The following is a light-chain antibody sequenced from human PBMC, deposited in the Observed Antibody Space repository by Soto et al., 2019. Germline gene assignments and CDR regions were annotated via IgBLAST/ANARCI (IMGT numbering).Light chain of an antibody. Sequence: QSALTQPASVSGSPGQSITISCTGTNGDIGGHNYVSWYQQHPGKAPKLMIYEVSNRPSGVSNRFSGSKSGNTASLTISGLQAKDEADYYRSSYISSSIRVFGGGTKLTVL. CDR1: NGDIGGHNY. CDR3: SSYISSSIRV. J-gene: IGLJ3*02. V-gene: IGLV2-14*01. CDR2: EVS.